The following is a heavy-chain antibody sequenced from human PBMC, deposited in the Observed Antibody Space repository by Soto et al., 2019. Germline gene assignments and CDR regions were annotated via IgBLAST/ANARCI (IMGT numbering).Heavy chain of an antibody. J-gene: IGHJ4*02. V-gene: IGHV4-59*01. Sequence: SETLSLTCTVSGGSISSYYWSWIRQPPGKGLEWIGYIYYSGSTDYNPSLKSRVTISVDTSKNQFSLKLSSVTAADTAVYYCARGVYYDFWSGYYPYFDYWGQGTLVTVSS. CDR1: GGSISSYY. CDR2: IYYSGST. CDR3: ARGVYYDFWSGYYPYFDY. D-gene: IGHD3-3*01.